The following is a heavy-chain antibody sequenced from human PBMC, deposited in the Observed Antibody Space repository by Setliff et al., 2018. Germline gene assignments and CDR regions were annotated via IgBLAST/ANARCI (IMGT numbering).Heavy chain of an antibody. D-gene: IGHD3-10*01. CDR1: GGTFSSYT. CDR3: ARDISLGKAAVWFGELKGWFDP. V-gene: IGHV1-69*08. Sequence: ASVKVSCKASGGTFSSYTISWVRQAPGQGLEWMGRIIPILGTANYAQKFQGRVTITADKSTSTAYMELSSLRSEDTAVYYCARDISLGKAAVWFGELKGWFDPWGQGTLVTVSS. J-gene: IGHJ5*02. CDR2: IIPILGTA.